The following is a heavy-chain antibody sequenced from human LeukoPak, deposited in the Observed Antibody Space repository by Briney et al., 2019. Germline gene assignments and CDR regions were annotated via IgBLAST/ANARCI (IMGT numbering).Heavy chain of an antibody. CDR1: GFTFSAYG. V-gene: IGHV3-30*18. J-gene: IGHJ6*02. Sequence: GGSLRLSCAASGFTFSAYGMYWVRQAPGRGLEWVAVISYDGSNKYYADSVKGRFTISRENSKNTLYLQMNSLRAEDTAVFYCAKGFGSGNYYYGMDVWGQGTTVTVSS. D-gene: IGHD3-10*01. CDR2: ISYDGSNK. CDR3: AKGFGSGNYYYGMDV.